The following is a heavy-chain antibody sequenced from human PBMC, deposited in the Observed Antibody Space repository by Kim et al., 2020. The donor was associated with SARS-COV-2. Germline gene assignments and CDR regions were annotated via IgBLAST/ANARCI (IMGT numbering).Heavy chain of an antibody. D-gene: IGHD3-16*01. V-gene: IGHV7-4-1*02. CDR1: VYTFSSYG. CDR3: ARRLVAGGVTYNWFDP. J-gene: IGHJ5*02. Sequence: ASVKVSCKASVYTFSSYGLNWVRQAPGQGLEWMGWINTNTGNPMYAQGFTGRFVFSLDTSVSTAYLQITSLKAEDTAVYYCARRLVAGGVTYNWFDPWGQGTLVTVSS. CDR2: INTNTGNP.